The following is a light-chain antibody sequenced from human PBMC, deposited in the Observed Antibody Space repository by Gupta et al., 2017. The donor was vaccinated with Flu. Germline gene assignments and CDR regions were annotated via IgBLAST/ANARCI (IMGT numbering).Light chain of an antibody. CDR1: SSDVGGYNY. CDR2: EVI. CDR3: SSYTSSNSLE. J-gene: IGLJ3*02. Sequence: GTSSDVGGYNYVSWYQHHPGKAPKLMIYEVINRPSGVSNRFSGSKSGNTASLTISGLQAEDEADYYCSSYTSSNSLEFGGGTKLIVL. V-gene: IGLV2-14*01.